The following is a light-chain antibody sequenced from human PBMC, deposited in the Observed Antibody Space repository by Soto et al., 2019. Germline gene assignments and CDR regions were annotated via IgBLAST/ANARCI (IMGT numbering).Light chain of an antibody. CDR2: LNSDDSP. CDR3: QTWDTGIRV. V-gene: IGLV4-69*01. CDR1: SGHSSYA. Sequence: QPVLTQSPSASASLGASVNLTCTLSSGHSSYAIAWHQQQPEKGPRYLMRLNSDDSPSKGDGIPDRLSGSRSGAERYLTISTLQSEDEADYYCQTWDTGIRVFGTATKLTVL. J-gene: IGLJ1*01.